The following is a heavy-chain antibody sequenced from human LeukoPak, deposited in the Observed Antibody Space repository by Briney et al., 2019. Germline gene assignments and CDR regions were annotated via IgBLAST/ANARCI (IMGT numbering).Heavy chain of an antibody. CDR2: INHRGST. D-gene: IGHD3-22*01. J-gene: IGHJ4*02. Sequence: SETLSLTCSVYGGSLSGYYWSWVRQTPGKGLELLGEINHRGSTTYYPSFKSRVTISVVTSKNQFSLKLNSVTAADRAVYNCARDFFINMYYYHSSGSKAHFDYWRQGTLVTVPS. CDR3: ARDFFINMYYYHSSGSKAHFDY. CDR1: GGSLSGYY. V-gene: IGHV4-34*01.